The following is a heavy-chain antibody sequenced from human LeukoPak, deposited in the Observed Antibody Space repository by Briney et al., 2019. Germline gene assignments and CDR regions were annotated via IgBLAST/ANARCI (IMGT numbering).Heavy chain of an antibody. CDR2: INSNNGDT. J-gene: IGHJ6*03. D-gene: IGHD1-14*01. CDR1: GYTFTGYY. Sequence: ASVKVSCKATGYTFTGYYMQWVRQAPGKGREWMGWINSNNGDTNYAQKFQGRVTMTRDTYISTAYMELSGLRSDDSAVYYCARGVAGVYFYYYMDVWGKGTTVTVSS. V-gene: IGHV1-2*02. CDR3: ARGVAGVYFYYYMDV.